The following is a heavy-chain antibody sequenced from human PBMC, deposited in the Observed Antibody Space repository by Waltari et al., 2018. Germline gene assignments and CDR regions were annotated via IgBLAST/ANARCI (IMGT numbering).Heavy chain of an antibody. Sequence: QVQLVQSGAEVKKPGSSVKVSCKASGGTFSSYAISWVRQAPGQGLEWMGGIIPIFGTANYAQKFQGRVTITTDESTSTAYMELSSLRAEDTAMYYCAKDGWNYYDSSGYRVWGRHYYYYMDVWGKGTTVTVSS. CDR2: IIPIFGTA. CDR3: AKDGWNYYDSSGYRVWGRHYYYYMDV. CDR1: GGTFSSYA. D-gene: IGHD3-22*01. V-gene: IGHV1-69*05. J-gene: IGHJ6*03.